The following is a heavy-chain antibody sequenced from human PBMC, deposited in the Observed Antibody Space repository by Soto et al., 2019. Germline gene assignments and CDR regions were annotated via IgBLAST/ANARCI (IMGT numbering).Heavy chain of an antibody. J-gene: IGHJ4*02. D-gene: IGHD3-3*02. Sequence: KSSETLSLTCAVSGESINSSHGWNWVRQPPGKGLEWIGQISHSGSTNYNPSLTSRVTISVDKSKNHFSLKLTSVTAADTAVYYCAARHFWSGPSTDTRLDYWGQGTLVTVSS. CDR2: ISHSGST. V-gene: IGHV4-4*02. CDR3: AARHFWSGPSTDTRLDY. CDR1: GESINSSHG.